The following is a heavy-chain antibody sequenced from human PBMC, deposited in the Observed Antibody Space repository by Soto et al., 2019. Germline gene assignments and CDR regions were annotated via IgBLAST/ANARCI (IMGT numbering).Heavy chain of an antibody. D-gene: IGHD3-22*01. CDR1: GFTFSSYW. J-gene: IGHJ3*02. V-gene: IGHV3-7*01. Sequence: GGSLRLSCAASGFTFSSYWMSWVRQAPGKGLEWVANIKQDGSEKYYVDSVKVRFTISRDNSKNSLYLQMNSLRAECSAVYYGAYDRLDVSAMIVLGEYAFDIWGQGTMVTVSS. CDR2: IKQDGSEK. CDR3: AYDRLDVSAMIVLGEYAFDI.